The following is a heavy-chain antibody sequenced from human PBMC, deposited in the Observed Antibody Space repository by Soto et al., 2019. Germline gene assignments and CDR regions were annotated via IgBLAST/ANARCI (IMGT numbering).Heavy chain of an antibody. Sequence: GGSLRLSCAASGFTFSSYAMSWVRQAPGKGLEWVSAISGSGGSTYYADSVKGRFTISRDNSKNTLYLQMNSLRAEDTAVYYCAKDTGYSSSWALDYWGQGTLVTVSS. CDR2: ISGSGGST. CDR3: AKDTGYSSSWALDY. CDR1: GFTFSSYA. J-gene: IGHJ4*02. V-gene: IGHV3-23*01. D-gene: IGHD6-13*01.